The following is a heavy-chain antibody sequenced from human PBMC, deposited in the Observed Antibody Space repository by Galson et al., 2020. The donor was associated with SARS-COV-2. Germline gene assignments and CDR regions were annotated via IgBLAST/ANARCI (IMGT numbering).Heavy chain of an antibody. CDR2: ITWDSGHI. D-gene: IGHD1-1*01. J-gene: IGHJ4*02. CDR1: GFTFDDYV. Sequence: PGGSLRLSCTASGFTFDDYVMHWVRQAPGKGLEWVSGITWDSGHIAYADSVKGRFTISRDNAKDSLYLHLTRLRPEDTAVYYCVKDVVYSHPGTGYFDLWGQGTLVTVSS. V-gene: IGHV3-9*01. CDR3: VKDVVYSHPGTGYFDL.